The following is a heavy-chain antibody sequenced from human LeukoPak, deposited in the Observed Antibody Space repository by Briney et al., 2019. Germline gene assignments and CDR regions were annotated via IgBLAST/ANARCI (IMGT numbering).Heavy chain of an antibody. CDR2: LFWDDDS. V-gene: IGHV2-5*02. CDR3: AHATNSHFDY. J-gene: IGHJ4*02. D-gene: IGHD4-23*01. Sequence: SGPTLVKPTQTLTLTCTFSGFSLNTTTLGVGWIRQPPGKALEWLALLFWDDDSRLSPSLESRLTITKDTSKNQVVLTMTDMDPVDTATYYCAHATNSHFDYWGQGTLVTVSP. CDR1: GFSLNTTTLG.